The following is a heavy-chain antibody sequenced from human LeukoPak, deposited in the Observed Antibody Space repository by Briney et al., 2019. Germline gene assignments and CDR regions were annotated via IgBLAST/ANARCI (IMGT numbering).Heavy chain of an antibody. D-gene: IGHD2-15*01. Sequence: GGSLRLSCAASGFTFSSYSMNWVRQAPGKGLEWVSSISSSSSYIYYADSVKGRFTISRDNAKNSLYLQMNSLRAEDTAVYYCARPRIEWRPRGAFDIWGQGTMVTVSS. CDR1: GFTFSSYS. V-gene: IGHV3-21*01. CDR3: ARPRIEWRPRGAFDI. J-gene: IGHJ3*02. CDR2: ISSSSSYI.